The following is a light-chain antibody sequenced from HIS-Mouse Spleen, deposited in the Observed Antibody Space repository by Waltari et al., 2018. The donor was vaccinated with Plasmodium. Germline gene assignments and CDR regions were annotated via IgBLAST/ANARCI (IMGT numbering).Light chain of an antibody. Sequence: EIVLTQSPATLSLSPGERATINCKSSQSVLYSSNNKNYLAWYQQKPGQPPKLLIYWASTRESGVPDRFSGSGSGTDFTLTISSLQAEDVAVYYCQQYYSTPYTFGQGTKLEIK. J-gene: IGKJ2*01. CDR1: QSVLYSSNNKNY. V-gene: IGKV4-1*01. CDR2: WAS. CDR3: QQYYSTPYT.